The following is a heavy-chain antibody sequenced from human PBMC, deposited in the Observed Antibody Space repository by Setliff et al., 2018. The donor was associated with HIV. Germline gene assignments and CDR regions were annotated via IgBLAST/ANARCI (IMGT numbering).Heavy chain of an antibody. CDR2: IYTSGST. D-gene: IGHD6-13*01. Sequence: KTSETLSLTCTVSGGSISSGSYYWSWIRQPAGKGLEWIGHIYTSGSTNYNPSLKSRVTISVDTSKNQFSLKLSSVTAADTAVYYCAREHSSSWSDYYYYGMDVWGQGTTVTVSS. CDR1: GGSISSGSYY. V-gene: IGHV4-61*09. CDR3: AREHSSSWSDYYYYGMDV. J-gene: IGHJ6*02.